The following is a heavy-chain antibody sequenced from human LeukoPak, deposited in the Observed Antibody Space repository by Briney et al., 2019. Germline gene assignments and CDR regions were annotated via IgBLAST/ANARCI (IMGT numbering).Heavy chain of an antibody. D-gene: IGHD2-15*01. CDR1: GYTFTRYD. CDR2: INLDSGNT. CDR3: ARVDGSPDY. V-gene: IGHV1-8*03. J-gene: IGHJ4*02. Sequence: GASVKVSCKASGYTFTRYDINWVRQATGQGLEWMGWINLDSGNTGYAQKFQGRVTITRDTSIRTAYIEVSSLRSEDTAVYYCARVDGSPDYWGQGTLLTVSS.